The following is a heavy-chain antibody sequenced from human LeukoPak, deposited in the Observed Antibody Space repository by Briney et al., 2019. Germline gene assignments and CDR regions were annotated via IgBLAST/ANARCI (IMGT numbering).Heavy chain of an antibody. CDR3: ARGGPNSSGYAGDGFDV. D-gene: IGHD3-22*01. J-gene: IGHJ3*01. CDR1: GDSMSSYY. V-gene: IGHV4-59*01. Sequence: SETLSLTCTVSGDSMSSYYWSWIRQPPGKGLEWIGYIYYSGSTNYNPSLKSRVTMLVDRSGNHFSLRLTSVTAADTAVYYCARGGPNSSGYAGDGFDVWGQGTMVAVSS. CDR2: IYYSGST.